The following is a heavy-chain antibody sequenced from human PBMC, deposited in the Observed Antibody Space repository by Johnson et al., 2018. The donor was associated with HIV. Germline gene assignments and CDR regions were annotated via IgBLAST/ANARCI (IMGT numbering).Heavy chain of an antibody. J-gene: IGHJ3*02. Sequence: QVQLVESGGAVVQPGTSLRLSCPASAFTFSSYGVHWARQAPGQGLERVSLISYDGGNKSYAASVRCRFTIPRDNSQNTLFLQMNSLRAEDTAVYYCARERSPGIAARDDAFDIWGQGTMVTVSS. D-gene: IGHD6-6*01. V-gene: IGHV3-30-3*01. CDR3: ARERSPGIAARDDAFDI. CDR1: AFTFSSYG. CDR2: ISYDGGNK.